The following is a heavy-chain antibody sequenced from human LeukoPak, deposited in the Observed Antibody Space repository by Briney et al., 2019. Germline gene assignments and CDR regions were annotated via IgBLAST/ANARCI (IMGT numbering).Heavy chain of an antibody. J-gene: IGHJ4*02. CDR3: ARDGGVVVTAIRLDY. CDR1: GYTFTSYG. Sequence: ASVKVSCKASGYTFTSYGISWVRQAPRQGLEWMGWISAYNGNTNYAQKLQGRVTMTTDTSTSTAYMELRSLRSDDTAVYYCARDGGVVVTAIRLDYWGQGTLVTVSS. CDR2: ISAYNGNT. V-gene: IGHV1-18*01. D-gene: IGHD2-21*02.